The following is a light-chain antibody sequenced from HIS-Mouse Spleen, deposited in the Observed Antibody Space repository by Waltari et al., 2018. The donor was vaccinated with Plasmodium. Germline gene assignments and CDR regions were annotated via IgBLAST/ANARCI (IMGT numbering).Light chain of an antibody. J-gene: IGLJ2*01. CDR3: QAWDSSTVV. CDR1: KLGEKY. Sequence: SYELTQPPSVYVSPGQTASITCAGEKLGEKYACWYQQKPGQSPVLVTYQDSKRPSGIPERFSGSNSGNTATLTISGTQAMDEADYYCQAWDSSTVVFGGGTKLTVL. V-gene: IGLV3-1*01. CDR2: QDS.